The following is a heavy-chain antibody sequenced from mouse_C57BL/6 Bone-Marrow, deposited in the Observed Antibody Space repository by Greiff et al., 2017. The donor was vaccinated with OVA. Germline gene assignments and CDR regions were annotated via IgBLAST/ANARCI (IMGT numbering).Heavy chain of an antibody. V-gene: IGHV14-2*01. J-gene: IGHJ1*03. CDR2: IDPEDGET. CDR1: GFNIKDYY. CDR3: APDGYYGYWYFDV. D-gene: IGHD2-3*01. Sequence: VQLQQSGAELVKPGASVKLSCTASGFNIKDYYMHWVKQRTEQGLEWIGRIDPEDGETKYAPQFKGRATITADTSSNTAYLQLSSLTSEDTAVYYCAPDGYYGYWYFDVWGTGTTVTVSS.